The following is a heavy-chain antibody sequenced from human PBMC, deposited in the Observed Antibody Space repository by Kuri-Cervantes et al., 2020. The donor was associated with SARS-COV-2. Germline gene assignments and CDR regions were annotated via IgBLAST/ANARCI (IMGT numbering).Heavy chain of an antibody. CDR3: ARDPREYYYDSSGTIRTEESYFDY. J-gene: IGHJ4*02. CDR2: VNPNTGGT. CDR1: GGTFSSYA. D-gene: IGHD3-22*01. V-gene: IGHV1-2*02. Sequence: ASVKVSCKASGGTFSSYAISWVRQAPGQGLEWVGWVNPNTGGTKYAQKFQGRVTMTRDTSISTAYMELSRLRSDDTAVYYCARDPREYYYDSSGTIRTEESYFDYWGQGTLVTVSS.